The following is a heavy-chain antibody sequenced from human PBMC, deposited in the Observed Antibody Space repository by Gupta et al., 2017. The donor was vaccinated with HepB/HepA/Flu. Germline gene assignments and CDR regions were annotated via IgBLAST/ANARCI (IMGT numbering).Heavy chain of an antibody. V-gene: IGHV3-21*01. Sequence: EVQLVESGGGLVKPGGSLRLSCAASGFTFSSYSMNWVRQAPGKGLELVSSISSSSSYIYYADSVKGRFTISRDNAKNSLYLQMNSLRAEDTAVYYCAREYSGYDYYYYGMDVWGQGTTVTVSS. J-gene: IGHJ6*02. D-gene: IGHD5-12*01. CDR3: AREYSGYDYYYYGMDV. CDR2: ISSSSSYI. CDR1: GFTFSSYS.